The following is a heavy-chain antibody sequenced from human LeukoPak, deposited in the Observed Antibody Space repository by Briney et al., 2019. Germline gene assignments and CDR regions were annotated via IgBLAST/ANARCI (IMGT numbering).Heavy chain of an antibody. CDR2: ISAYNGNT. CDR3: ARGAWFRRRVVIQYYFDY. Sequence: ASVKVSCTASGYTFTSYGISWVRQAPGQGLEWMGWISAYNGNTNYAQKLQGRVTVTTDTSTSTAYMELRSLRSDDTAVYYCARGAWFRRRVVIQYYFDYWGQGTLVTVSS. J-gene: IGHJ4*02. D-gene: IGHD3-3*01. V-gene: IGHV1-18*01. CDR1: GYTFTSYG.